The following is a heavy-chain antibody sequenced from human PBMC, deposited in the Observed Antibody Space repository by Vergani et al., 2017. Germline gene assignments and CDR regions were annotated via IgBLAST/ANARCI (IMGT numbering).Heavy chain of an antibody. Sequence: QVQLVQSGAEVKKPGASVKVSCKASGYPFTSYGISWVRQAPGQGLEWMGWISAYNGNTNYAQKLQGRVTMTTDTSPSTAYVELRSLRSDDTAVYYCARENKAFDGSGSIYPGKNYYYGMDVWGQGTTVTVSS. CDR1: GYPFTSYG. CDR2: ISAYNGNT. CDR3: ARENKAFDGSGSIYPGKNYYYGMDV. V-gene: IGHV1-18*01. J-gene: IGHJ6*02. D-gene: IGHD3-10*01.